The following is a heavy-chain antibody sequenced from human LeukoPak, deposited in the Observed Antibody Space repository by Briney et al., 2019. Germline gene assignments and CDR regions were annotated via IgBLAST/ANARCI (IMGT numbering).Heavy chain of an antibody. V-gene: IGHV4-31*03. D-gene: IGHD3-10*01. CDR2: IYYSGST. CDR1: GGSISSGGYY. CDR3: ARESLITMVRGVIGVDV. Sequence: PSETLSLTCTVSGGSISSGGYYWSWIRQHPGKGLEWIGYIYYSGSTYYNPSLKSRVTISVDTSKNRFSLKLSSVTAADTAVYYCARESLITMVRGVIGVDVWGKGTTVTVSS. J-gene: IGHJ6*04.